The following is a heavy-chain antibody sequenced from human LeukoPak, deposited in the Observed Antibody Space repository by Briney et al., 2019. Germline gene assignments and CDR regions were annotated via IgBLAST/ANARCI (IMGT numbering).Heavy chain of an antibody. CDR1: GYTFTGYY. J-gene: IGHJ3*02. D-gene: IGHD3-22*01. V-gene: IGHV1-2*06. Sequence: ASVRVSCKASGYTFTGYYMHWVRQAPGQGLEWMGRINPNSGGTNYAQKFQGRVTMTGDTSISTAYMELSRLRSDDTAVYYCARDYYDSSGSTLAFDIWGQGTMATVSS. CDR2: INPNSGGT. CDR3: ARDYYDSSGSTLAFDI.